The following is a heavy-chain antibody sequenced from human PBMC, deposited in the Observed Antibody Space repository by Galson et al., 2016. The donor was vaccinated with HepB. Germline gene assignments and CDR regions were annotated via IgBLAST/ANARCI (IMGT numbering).Heavy chain of an antibody. CDR3: AHRQRGTTFDY. CDR1: GFSLTSGVVG. V-gene: IGHV2-5*02. CDR2: IYGDDDK. D-gene: IGHD1-14*01. J-gene: IGHJ4*02. Sequence: PALVKPTQTLTLTCNFSGFSLTSGVVGVGWLRQPPGKALEWLALIYGDDDKTFSPSLRSRVTITKDTSKNQVVLRLTNEDPLDTPTYFCAHRQRGTTFDYWGQGILVAVSS.